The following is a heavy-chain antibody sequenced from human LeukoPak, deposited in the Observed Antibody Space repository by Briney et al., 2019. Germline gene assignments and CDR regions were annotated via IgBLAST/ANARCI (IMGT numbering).Heavy chain of an antibody. V-gene: IGHV3-21*01. CDR2: ISSSSSYI. CDR3: ARDGYSDGSGSYYNEGLDY. J-gene: IGHJ4*02. Sequence: GGSLRLSCAASGFTFSSYAMSWVRQGPGKGLEWVSYISSSSSYIYYADSVKGRFTISRDNAKNSLFLQMNSLRAEDTAVYYCARDGYSDGSGSYYNEGLDYWGQGTLVTVSS. CDR1: GFTFSSYA. D-gene: IGHD3-10*01.